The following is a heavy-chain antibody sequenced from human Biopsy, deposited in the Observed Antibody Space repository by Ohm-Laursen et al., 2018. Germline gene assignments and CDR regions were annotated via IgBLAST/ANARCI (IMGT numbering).Heavy chain of an antibody. Sequence: GSLRLSCAASGVTLSGYAMNWVRQAPGKGLEWVSVIYLGGTTYYADSVKGRFTVSRDNTKNSLYLQMNSLRAADTAIYYCATELLPPGVGGPWLDSWGQGTPVTVSS. J-gene: IGHJ5*01. CDR1: GVTLSGYA. CDR3: ATELLPPGVGGPWLDS. CDR2: IYLGGTT. V-gene: IGHV3-66*01. D-gene: IGHD3-10*01.